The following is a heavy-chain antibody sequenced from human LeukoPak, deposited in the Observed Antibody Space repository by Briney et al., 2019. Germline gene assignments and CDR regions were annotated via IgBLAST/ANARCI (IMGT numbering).Heavy chain of an antibody. D-gene: IGHD3-22*01. V-gene: IGHV4-59*01. Sequence: SETLSLTCTVSGASISSYYWSWIRQPPEKGLEWIGDIYYSGSIKYNPSLKSRVTMSVDTSENQFSLKLSSVTAADTAIYYCARENPSGYYNRPIDYWGQGTLVTVSS. CDR3: ARENPSGYYNRPIDY. CDR1: GASISSYY. J-gene: IGHJ4*02. CDR2: IYYSGSI.